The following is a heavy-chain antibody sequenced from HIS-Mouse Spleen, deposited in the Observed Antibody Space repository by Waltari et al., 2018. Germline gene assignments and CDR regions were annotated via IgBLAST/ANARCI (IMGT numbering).Heavy chain of an antibody. Sequence: QLQLQESGPGLVKPSATLSLTCPAPGGSISSSSDYWGWSRQPPGKGLEWIGSIYYSGSTYYNPSLKSRVTISVDTSKNQFSLKLSSVTAADTAVYYCAREIPYSSSWYDWYFDLWGRGTLVTVSS. CDR3: AREIPYSSSWYDWYFDL. V-gene: IGHV4-39*07. CDR2: IYYSGST. CDR1: GGSISSSSDY. J-gene: IGHJ2*01. D-gene: IGHD6-13*01.